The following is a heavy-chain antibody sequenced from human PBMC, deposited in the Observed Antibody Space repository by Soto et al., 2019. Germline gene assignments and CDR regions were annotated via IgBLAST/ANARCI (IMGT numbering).Heavy chain of an antibody. D-gene: IGHD3-10*01. J-gene: IGHJ6*02. CDR1: GFTFSRYN. CDR2: VTTSGDTM. CDR3: VREEASGSSGLTYHYYYNGMDV. V-gene: IGHV3-48*02. Sequence: GGSLRFSCVASGFTFSRYNMHWVRQAPGKGLEWVAYVTTSGDTMFYADSVEGRFAISRDVAKNSVHLQMNSLGDEDTAVYYCVREEASGSSGLTYHYYYNGMDVWGQGTTVTVSS.